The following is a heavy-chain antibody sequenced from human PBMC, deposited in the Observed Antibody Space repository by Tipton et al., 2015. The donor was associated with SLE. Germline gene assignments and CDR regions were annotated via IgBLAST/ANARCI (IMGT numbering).Heavy chain of an antibody. D-gene: IGHD3-3*01. CDR2: ISGSVGNT. CDR1: GYTFTSYA. Sequence: QSGAEVKKPGASVKVSCKASGYTFTSYAIHWVRRAPGQRLEWIGWISGSVGNTKYSQKLQGRVTVTRDTSASTVYMELSSLRSEDTAVYYCARGAYYDFVNWFDPWGQGTLVTVSS. J-gene: IGHJ5*02. CDR3: ARGAYYDFVNWFDP. V-gene: IGHV1-3*01.